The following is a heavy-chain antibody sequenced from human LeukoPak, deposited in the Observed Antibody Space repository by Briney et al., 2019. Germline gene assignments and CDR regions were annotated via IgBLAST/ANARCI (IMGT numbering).Heavy chain of an antibody. D-gene: IGHD2-2*01. J-gene: IGHJ5*02. CDR2: INPNSGGT. CDR3: ATPGYCSSTSCSNWFDP. Sequence: ASVKVSCKASGYTFTGYYMHWVRQAPGQGLDWIGRINPNSGGTNYAQKFQGRVTMTRDTSISTAYMELSRLRSDDTAVYYCATPGYCSSTSCSNWFDPWGQGTLVTVSS. V-gene: IGHV1-2*06. CDR1: GYTFTGYY.